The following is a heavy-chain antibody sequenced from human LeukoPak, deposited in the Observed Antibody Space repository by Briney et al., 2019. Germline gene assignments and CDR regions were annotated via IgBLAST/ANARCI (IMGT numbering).Heavy chain of an antibody. D-gene: IGHD5-24*01. V-gene: IGHV1-69*06. J-gene: IGHJ6*02. CDR2: IIPIFGTA. CDR3: ARGAKMATPMEDYHYGMDV. Sequence: GASVKVSCKASGGTFSSYAISWVRQAPGQGLEWMGGIIPIFGTANYAQKFQGRVTITADKSTSTAYMELSSLRSEDTAVYYCARGAKMATPMEDYHYGMDVWGQGTTVTVSS. CDR1: GGTFSSYA.